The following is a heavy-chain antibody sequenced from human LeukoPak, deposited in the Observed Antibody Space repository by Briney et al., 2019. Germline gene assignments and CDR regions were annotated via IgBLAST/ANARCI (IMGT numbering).Heavy chain of an antibody. D-gene: IGHD6-13*01. CDR2: IYYSGST. CDR1: GGSISSYY. CDR3: AGKQQLAPLLGYGMDV. J-gene: IGHJ6*02. Sequence: NPSETLSLTCTVSGGSISSYYWSWIRQPPGKGLEWIGYIYYSGSTNYNPSLKSRVTISVDTSKNQFSLKLSSVTAADTAVYYCAGKQQLAPLLGYGMDVWGQGTTVTVSS. V-gene: IGHV4-59*01.